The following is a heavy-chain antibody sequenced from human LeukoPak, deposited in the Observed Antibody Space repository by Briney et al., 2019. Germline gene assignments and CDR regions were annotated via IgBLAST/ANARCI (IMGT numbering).Heavy chain of an antibody. Sequence: SETLSLTCTVSGGSISSSSYYWGWIRQPPGKGLEWIGSIYYSGSTYYNPSLKSRVTISVDTSKNQFSLKLSSVTAADTAVYYCARQKDSTMIVVVTPFDYWGQGTLVTVSS. CDR2: IYYSGST. V-gene: IGHV4-39*01. D-gene: IGHD3-22*01. J-gene: IGHJ4*02. CDR3: ARQKDSTMIVVVTPFDY. CDR1: GGSISSSSYY.